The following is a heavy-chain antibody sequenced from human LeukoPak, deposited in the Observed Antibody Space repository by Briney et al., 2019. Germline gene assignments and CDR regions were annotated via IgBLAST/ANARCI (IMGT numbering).Heavy chain of an antibody. CDR3: AREPPISAAGTGVN. CDR2: IKEDGSQI. Sequence: PGGSLRLSCEASGFTFSDYWMTWVRQAPGKGLEWVANIKEDGSQISYVDSVKGRFTISRDNAKSSLYLQMNSLRAEDTAVYFCAREPPISAAGTGVNWGQGTLVTVSS. CDR1: GFTFSDYW. V-gene: IGHV3-7*04. D-gene: IGHD6-13*01. J-gene: IGHJ4*02.